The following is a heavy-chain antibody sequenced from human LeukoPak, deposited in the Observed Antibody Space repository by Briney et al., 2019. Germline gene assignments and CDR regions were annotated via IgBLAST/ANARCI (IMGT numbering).Heavy chain of an antibody. Sequence: ASVKVSVEASGDTFTCYYRQWVRQATGQGLEWMGWINPNSGGTNYAQKFQGRVTMTRDTSISTAYMELSRLRSDDTAVYYCARGQYQLPIDPDFDYWGQGTLVTVSS. D-gene: IGHD2-2*01. CDR2: INPNSGGT. CDR3: ARGQYQLPIDPDFDY. J-gene: IGHJ4*02. V-gene: IGHV1-2*02. CDR1: GDTFTCYY.